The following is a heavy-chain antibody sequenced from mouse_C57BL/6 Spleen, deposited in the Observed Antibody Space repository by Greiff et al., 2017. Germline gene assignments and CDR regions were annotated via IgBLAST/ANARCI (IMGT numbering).Heavy chain of an antibody. CDR3: TRGYYYGSSSNYAMDC. CDR2: ISSGGDYI. CDR1: GFTFSSYA. D-gene: IGHD1-1*01. V-gene: IGHV5-9-1*02. Sequence: EVHLVESGEGLVKPGGSLKLSCAASGFTFSSYAMSWVRQTPEKRLEWVAYISSGGDYIYYADTVKGRFTISRDNARNTLYLQMSSLKSEDTAMYYCTRGYYYGSSSNYAMDCWGQRTSVTVSS. J-gene: IGHJ4*01.